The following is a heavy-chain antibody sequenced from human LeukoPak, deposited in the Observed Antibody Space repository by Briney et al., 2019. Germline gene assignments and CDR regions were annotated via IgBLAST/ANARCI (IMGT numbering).Heavy chain of an antibody. V-gene: IGHV1-18*01. CDR1: GYTFTSYG. D-gene: IGHD6-6*01. J-gene: IGHJ4*02. CDR3: ARNFAYSSSVRGHYTLPTPLDY. Sequence: ASVKVSCKASGYTFTSYGISWVRQAPGQGLEWMGWISAYNGNTNYAQKLQGRVTMTTDTSTSTAYMELRSLRSDDTAVYYCARNFAYSSSVRGHYTLPTPLDYWGQGTLVTVSS. CDR2: ISAYNGNT.